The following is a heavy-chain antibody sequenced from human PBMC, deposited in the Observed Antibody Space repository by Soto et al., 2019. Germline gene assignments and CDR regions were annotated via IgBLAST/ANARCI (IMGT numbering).Heavy chain of an antibody. D-gene: IGHD3-3*01. V-gene: IGHV3-30*18. Sequence: QVQLVESGGGVVQPGRSLRLSCAASGFTFSSYGMHWVRQAPGKGLEWVAVISYDGSNKYYADSVKGRFTISRDNSKNTLYLQMNSLRAEDTAVYYCAKGVTIFGVVTFSGMDVWGQGTTVTVSS. J-gene: IGHJ6*02. CDR1: GFTFSSYG. CDR2: ISYDGSNK. CDR3: AKGVTIFGVVTFSGMDV.